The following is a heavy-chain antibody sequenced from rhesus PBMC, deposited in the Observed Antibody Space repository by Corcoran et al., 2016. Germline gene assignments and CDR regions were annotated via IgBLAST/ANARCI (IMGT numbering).Heavy chain of an antibody. D-gene: IGHD4-17*01. V-gene: IGHV3S25*01. J-gene: IGHJ4*01. Sequence: VQLQESGPGLVMPSETLSLTCAVSGGSISSSYWSWIRQAPGKGLEWVSAIHRGGVSTYYAGSVKGRFTISRDNSKNTLSLQMNSLRAEDTAVYFCAKPYGIKAKVPNYFDSWGQGVLVTVSS. CDR1: GGSISSSY. CDR3: AKPYGIKAKVPNYFDS. CDR2: IHRGGVST.